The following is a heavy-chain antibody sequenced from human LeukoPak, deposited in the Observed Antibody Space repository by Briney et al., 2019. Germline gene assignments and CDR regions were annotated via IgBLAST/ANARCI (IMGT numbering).Heavy chain of an antibody. Sequence: PGRSLRLSCTTSGFTFSTYAMSWVRQAPGKGLEWVSAISGSGGSTYYADSVKGRFTISRDNSRNTLYLQMNSLRAEDTAVYYCAKDRPHPSVEPTNFDYWGQGTLVTVSS. CDR1: GFTFSTYA. CDR2: ISGSGGST. J-gene: IGHJ4*02. D-gene: IGHD5/OR15-5a*01. CDR3: AKDRPHPSVEPTNFDY. V-gene: IGHV3-23*01.